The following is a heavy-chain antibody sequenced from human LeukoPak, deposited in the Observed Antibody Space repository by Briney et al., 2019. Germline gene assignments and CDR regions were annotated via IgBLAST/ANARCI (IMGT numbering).Heavy chain of an antibody. D-gene: IGHD5-24*01. V-gene: IGHV3-48*01. Sequence: AGGSLRLSCAASGFTVSSKYMSWVRQAPGKGLEWVSYISSSSSTIYYADSVKGRFTISRDNAKNSLYLQMNSLRAEDTAVYFCATQRGLVEMATITYFDYWGQGTLVTVSS. CDR2: ISSSSSTI. CDR1: GFTVSSKY. CDR3: ATQRGLVEMATITYFDY. J-gene: IGHJ4*02.